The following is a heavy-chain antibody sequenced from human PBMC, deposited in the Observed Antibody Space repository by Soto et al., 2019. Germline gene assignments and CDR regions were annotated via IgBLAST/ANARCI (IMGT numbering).Heavy chain of an antibody. V-gene: IGHV3-30*18. CDR1: GFTFTTFG. CDR3: AKDLQAYGDYNYYYYGMDV. CDR2: ISYDGHNK. Sequence: QVQLVESGGGVVQPGGSLRLSCTASGFTFTTFGIHWVRKAPGKGLEWVALISYDGHNKYYSDSVKGRFTISRDNYKNTLSLQMNSLRAEDTAVYYCAKDLQAYGDYNYYYYGMDVWGQGTTVSVSS. D-gene: IGHD4-17*01. J-gene: IGHJ6*02.